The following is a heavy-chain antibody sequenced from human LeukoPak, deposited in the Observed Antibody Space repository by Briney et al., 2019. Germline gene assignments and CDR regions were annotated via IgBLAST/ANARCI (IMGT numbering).Heavy chain of an antibody. CDR3: AKGKNAYGSSSNDY. V-gene: IGHV3-23*01. Sequence: GGSLRLSCAASGFTFSSYAMGWVRQAPGKGLEWVSSFCGTVGSTYYADSVKGRFTISRDSYKNTLYLQMNSLRAEDTAVYYCAKGKNAYGSSSNDYWGQGSLVTVSS. CDR1: GFTFSSYA. D-gene: IGHD6-13*01. J-gene: IGHJ4*02. CDR2: FCGTVGST.